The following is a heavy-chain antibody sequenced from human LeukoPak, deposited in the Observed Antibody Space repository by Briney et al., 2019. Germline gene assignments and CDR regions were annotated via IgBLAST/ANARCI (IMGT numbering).Heavy chain of an antibody. V-gene: IGHV3-23*01. CDR2: SGGDGGST. Sequence: GRSLRLSCAASGFTFSSYDMSWVRQAPGKGLEWVSASGGDGGSTYADSVKGRFTISRDHSKNTLYLQMNSLRAEDTATYYCAKALNYWYFDLWGRGNLVTVSS. CDR3: AKALNYWYFDL. J-gene: IGHJ2*01. CDR1: GFTFSSYD.